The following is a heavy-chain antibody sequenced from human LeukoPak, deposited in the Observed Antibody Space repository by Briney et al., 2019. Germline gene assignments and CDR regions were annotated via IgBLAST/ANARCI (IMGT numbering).Heavy chain of an antibody. V-gene: IGHV4-59*01. CDR1: GGSISSYY. Sequence: SETLSLTCTVSGGSISSYYWSWIRQPPGKGLEWIGYIYYSGSTNYNPSLKSRVTISVDTSKNQFSLKLSSVTAEDTAVYYCATGVTTVTPYYYYGMDVWGQGTTVTVSS. CDR2: IYYSGST. CDR3: ATGVTTVTPYYYYGMDV. J-gene: IGHJ6*02. D-gene: IGHD4-17*01.